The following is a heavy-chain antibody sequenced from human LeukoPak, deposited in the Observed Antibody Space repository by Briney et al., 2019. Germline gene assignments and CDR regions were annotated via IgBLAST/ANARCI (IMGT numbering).Heavy chain of an antibody. CDR1: GFTFPYAW. CDR3: ARVYSSSSGKNAFDI. V-gene: IGHV3-7*03. D-gene: IGHD6-6*01. CDR2: IKQDGNEK. Sequence: GGSLRLSCAASGFTFPYAWMNWVRQAPGEGLEWVANIKQDGNEKYYVDSVKGRFTISRDNAKNSLYLQMNSLRAEDTAVYYCARVYSSSSGKNAFDIWGQGTMVTVSS. J-gene: IGHJ3*02.